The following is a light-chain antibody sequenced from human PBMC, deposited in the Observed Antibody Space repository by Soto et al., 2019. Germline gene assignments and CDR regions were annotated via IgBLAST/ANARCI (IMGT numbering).Light chain of an antibody. J-gene: IGKJ2*01. CDR3: QQYYRTPLRT. CDR2: WAS. Sequence: DIVMTQSPDSLAVSLGERATINCKCSQSVLYSSNHKNYFAWYQQKPGQPPKLLIYWASTRESGVPDRLSGSGSGTDFTLTISSLQAEDVAVYYCQQYYRTPLRTVGQGPKLEI. CDR1: QSVLYSSNHKNY. V-gene: IGKV4-1*01.